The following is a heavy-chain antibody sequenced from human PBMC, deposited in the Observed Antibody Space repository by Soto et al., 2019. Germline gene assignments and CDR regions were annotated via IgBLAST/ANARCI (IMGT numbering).Heavy chain of an antibody. V-gene: IGHV3-73*02. CDR1: GFTFSGSA. CDR3: TRHPYY. J-gene: IGHJ4*02. Sequence: EVQLVESGGGLVQPGGSLKLSCAASGFTFSGSAMHWVRQDSGKGLEWVGRNRSKANSYATAYAASVKGRFTISRDDSKNTAYLQMNSLKTEDTAVYYCTRHPYYWGQGTLVTVSS. CDR2: NRSKANSYAT.